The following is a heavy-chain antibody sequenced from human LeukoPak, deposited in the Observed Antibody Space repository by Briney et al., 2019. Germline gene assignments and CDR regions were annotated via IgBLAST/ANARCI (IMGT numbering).Heavy chain of an antibody. D-gene: IGHD7-27*01. CDR1: GFTVITSF. J-gene: IGHJ4*02. Sequence: GGSLRLSCSASGFTVITSFMSCVRQAPGKGLEWVSVIYNDGTTYYADSVKGRFTISRDNPKNTLYLQMNALRAEDTAVYYCTKTGGPWDWGQGTLVTVSS. CDR3: TKTGGPWD. V-gene: IGHV3-53*01. CDR2: IYNDGTT.